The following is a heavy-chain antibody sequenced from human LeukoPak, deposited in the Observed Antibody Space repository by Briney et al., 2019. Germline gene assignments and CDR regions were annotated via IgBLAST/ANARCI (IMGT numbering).Heavy chain of an antibody. CDR3: ARDVGPRTENWFDP. D-gene: IGHD1-26*01. J-gene: IGHJ5*02. V-gene: IGHV3-48*03. Sequence: GGSLRLSCAASGFTFSSYEMSWVRQAPGKGLEWASYISSSGSTIYYADSVKGRFTISRDNAKNSLYLQMNSLRAEDTAVYYCARDVGPRTENWFDPWGQGTLVTVSS. CDR1: GFTFSSYE. CDR2: ISSSGSTI.